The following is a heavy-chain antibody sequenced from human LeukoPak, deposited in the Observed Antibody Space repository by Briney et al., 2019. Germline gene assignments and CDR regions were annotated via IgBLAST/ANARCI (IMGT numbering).Heavy chain of an antibody. J-gene: IGHJ4*02. CDR3: AKDSLPYYDFWSGYNIPLGY. CDR1: GFTFSSYT. Sequence: GGSLRLSCTASGFTFSSYTMTWVRQAPGKGLKWVSTITTGDGNTYYADSVKGRFTISRDNSKNTLYLQMNSLRAEDTAVYYCAKDSLPYYDFWSGYNIPLGYWGQGTLVTVSS. V-gene: IGHV3-23*01. CDR2: ITTGDGNT. D-gene: IGHD3-3*01.